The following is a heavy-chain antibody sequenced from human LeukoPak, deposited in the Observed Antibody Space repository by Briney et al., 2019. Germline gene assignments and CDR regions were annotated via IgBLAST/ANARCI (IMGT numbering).Heavy chain of an antibody. CDR1: GGSTNNYY. D-gene: IGHD1-26*01. Sequence: SQTLSLTCTVSGGSTNNYYWSWIRQSAGKGLEWIGRIYPSGRSNYNPSLKSRVTMSVDTSKNQVSLKLTSVTAADTAVYYCARGLGATTSEALDLWGQGTMVTVSS. J-gene: IGHJ3*01. V-gene: IGHV4-4*07. CDR3: ARGLGATTSEALDL. CDR2: IYPSGRS.